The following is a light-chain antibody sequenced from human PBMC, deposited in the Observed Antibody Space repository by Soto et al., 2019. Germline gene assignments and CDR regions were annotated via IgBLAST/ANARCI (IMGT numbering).Light chain of an antibody. J-gene: IGKJ2*01. CDR3: QQYGSSPYT. CDR1: QSVSSSY. Sequence: EIVLTQSPGTLSLSPGERATLSCRASQSVSSSYLAWYQQKPGQAPRLRIYGASSRAIGIPDRFSGSGSGTDFTLTISRLEPEDFAVYYCQQYGSSPYTFGQGTKLEIK. CDR2: GAS. V-gene: IGKV3-20*01.